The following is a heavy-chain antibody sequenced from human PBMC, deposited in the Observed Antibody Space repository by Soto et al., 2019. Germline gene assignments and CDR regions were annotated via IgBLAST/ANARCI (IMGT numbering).Heavy chain of an antibody. CDR3: ARVGYSSGWYKDYYYGMDV. J-gene: IGHJ6*02. Sequence: PSETLALTRTVSGGSISSSYWSGIRQPAGKGLAWIGRIYTSGSTNYNPSLKSRVTMSVDTSKNQFSLKLSSVTAADTAVYYCARVGYSSGWYKDYYYGMDVWGQGTTVTVSS. CDR1: GGSISSSY. V-gene: IGHV4-4*07. D-gene: IGHD6-19*01. CDR2: IYTSGST.